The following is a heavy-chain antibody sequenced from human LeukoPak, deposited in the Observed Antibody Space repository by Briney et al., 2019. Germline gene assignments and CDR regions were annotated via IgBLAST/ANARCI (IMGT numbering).Heavy chain of an antibody. V-gene: IGHV4-4*02. D-gene: IGHD3-9*01. CDR1: GGSISSSNW. CDR3: ARESPDILTGYYAFDI. J-gene: IGHJ3*02. Sequence: SGTLSLTCAVSGGSISSSNWWSRVRQPPGKGLDWIGEIYHSGSTNYNPSLKSRVTISVDKSKNQFSLKLSSVTAADTAVYYCARESPDILTGYYAFDIWGQGTMVTVSS. CDR2: IYHSGST.